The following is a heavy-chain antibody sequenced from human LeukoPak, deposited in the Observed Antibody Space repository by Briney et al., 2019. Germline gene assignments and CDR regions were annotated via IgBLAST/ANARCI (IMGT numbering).Heavy chain of an antibody. D-gene: IGHD3-9*01. CDR3: AARLLRYFDWVFDY. Sequence: ASVKVSCKASGYTFTGYYMHWVRQAPGQGLEWMGWISAYNGNTNYAQKLQGRVTMTTDTSTSTAYMELRSLRSDDTAVYYCAARLLRYFDWVFDYWGQGTLVTVSS. V-gene: IGHV1-18*04. CDR1: GYTFTGYY. CDR2: ISAYNGNT. J-gene: IGHJ4*02.